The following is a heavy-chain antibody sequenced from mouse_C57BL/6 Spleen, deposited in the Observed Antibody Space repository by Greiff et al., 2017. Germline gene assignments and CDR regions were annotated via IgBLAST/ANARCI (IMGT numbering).Heavy chain of an antibody. CDR3: AREELGGRAY. D-gene: IGHD4-1*01. V-gene: IGHV5-4*01. Sequence: EVKVVESGGGLVKPGGSLKLSCAASGFTFSSYAMSWVRQTPEKRLEWVATISDGGSYTYYPDNVKGRFTISRDNAKNNLYLQMSHLKSEDTAMYYCAREELGGRAYRGQRTLVTVTA. J-gene: IGHJ3*01. CDR1: GFTFSSYA. CDR2: ISDGGSYT.